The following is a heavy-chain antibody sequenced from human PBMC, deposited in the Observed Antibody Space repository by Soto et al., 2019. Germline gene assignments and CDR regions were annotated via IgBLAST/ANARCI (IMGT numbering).Heavy chain of an antibody. D-gene: IGHD3-10*01. V-gene: IGHV1-18*01. J-gene: IGHJ6*02. CDR1: GYTFTSYG. Sequence: ASVKVSCKASGYTFTSYGISWVRQAPGQGLEWMGWISAYNGNTNYAQKLQGRVTMTTDTSTSTAYMELRSLRSDDTAVYYCARDTYSYGSGESYGMDVWGQGTTVTVFS. CDR2: ISAYNGNT. CDR3: ARDTYSYGSGESYGMDV.